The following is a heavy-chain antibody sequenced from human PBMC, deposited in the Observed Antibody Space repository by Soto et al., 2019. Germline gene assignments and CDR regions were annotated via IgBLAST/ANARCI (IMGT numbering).Heavy chain of an antibody. J-gene: IGHJ4*02. CDR3: ARAPGDYFDY. Sequence: SETLSLSCTVSGVSIGSGGYYWSWIRQHPGKGLEWIGYIFYSGSTYYNPSLKSRVTISVDTSKNQFSLKLSSVTAADTAVYYCARAPGDYFDYWGQGTLVTVSS. V-gene: IGHV4-31*03. CDR1: GVSIGSGGYY. CDR2: IFYSGST.